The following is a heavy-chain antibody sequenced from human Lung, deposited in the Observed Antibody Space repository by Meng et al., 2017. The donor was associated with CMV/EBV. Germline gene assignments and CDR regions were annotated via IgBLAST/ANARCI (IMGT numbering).Heavy chain of an antibody. Sequence: SXXVSWKASGGTFTSYVIDWVRQAPGQGLEWMGGITPISATVNYAQRFQGRVTVTTDESTNTAYMELTGLRSDDTAVYVCARSSISIQHWGQGPLVTVSS. V-gene: IGHV1-69*05. D-gene: IGHD3-3*02. CDR1: GGTFTSYV. CDR2: ITPISATV. CDR3: ARSSISIQH. J-gene: IGHJ1*01.